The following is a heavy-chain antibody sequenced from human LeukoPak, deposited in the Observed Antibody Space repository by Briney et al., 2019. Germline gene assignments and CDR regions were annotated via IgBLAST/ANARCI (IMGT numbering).Heavy chain of an antibody. D-gene: IGHD3-16*01. CDR1: GFNFDAHA. CDR2: ISGSGGSA. CDR3: AKGSGSWADY. J-gene: IGHJ4*02. Sequence: SLRLSCAASGFNFDAHAMHWVRQAPGKGLEWVSGISGSGGSADYADSVRGRFTISRDNAKKYLFLQMNNLRPEDTALYYCAKGSGSWADYWGQGTLVTVSS. V-gene: IGHV3-9*01.